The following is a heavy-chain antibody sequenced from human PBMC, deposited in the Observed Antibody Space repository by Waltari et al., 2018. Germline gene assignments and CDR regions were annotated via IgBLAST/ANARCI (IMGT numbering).Heavy chain of an antibody. V-gene: IGHV1-46*01. J-gene: IGHJ3*02. D-gene: IGHD3-3*01. Sequence: QVHLVQSGAEVKKPGASVRVSCTSSGYTFTSYYMHWVRQAPGQGLEWMAIINPSDGYTSYAQKFQGRVTLTRDTSTSTVYMELSSLRSEDTAVYYCARVRAYDFRSGYHDAFDIWGQGTMVTVSS. CDR1: GYTFTSYY. CDR2: INPSDGYT. CDR3: ARVRAYDFRSGYHDAFDI.